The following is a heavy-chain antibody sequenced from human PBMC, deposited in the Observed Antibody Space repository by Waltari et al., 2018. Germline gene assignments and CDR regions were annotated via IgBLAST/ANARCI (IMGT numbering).Heavy chain of an antibody. D-gene: IGHD6-6*01. Sequence: QVQLQESGPGLVKHSATRSLTCTVPGGSISRSYWSWIRQHPGKGLEWIGYIYYSGSTNYNPSLKSRVTISVDTSKNQFSLKLSSVTAADTAVYYCARQGSSSFKVGNWFDPWGQGTLVTVSS. CDR3: ARQGSSSFKVGNWFDP. J-gene: IGHJ5*02. CDR2: IYYSGST. CDR1: GGSISRSY. V-gene: IGHV4-59*08.